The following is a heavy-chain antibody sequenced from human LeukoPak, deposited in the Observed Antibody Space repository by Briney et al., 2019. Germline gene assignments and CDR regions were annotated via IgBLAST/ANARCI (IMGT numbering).Heavy chain of an antibody. Sequence: SQTLSLTCTVSGGSISSSSYYWGWIRQPPGKGLEWIGSIYYSGSTYYNPSLKSRVTISVDTSKNQFSLKLSSVTAADTAVYYCARDAGYSSGWYPGYFDYWGQGTLVTVSS. CDR3: ARDAGYSSGWYPGYFDY. V-gene: IGHV4-39*07. J-gene: IGHJ4*02. CDR1: GGSISSSSYY. D-gene: IGHD6-19*01. CDR2: IYYSGST.